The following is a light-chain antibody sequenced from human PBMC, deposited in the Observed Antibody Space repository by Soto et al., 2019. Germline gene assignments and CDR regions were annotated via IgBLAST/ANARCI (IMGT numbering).Light chain of an antibody. V-gene: IGKV1-5*03. CDR2: KAS. J-gene: IGKJ1*01. CDR1: QSISSW. Sequence: DIQMTQSPSTLSASVGDRVTITCRASQSISSWLASYQQKPGQAPNLLIYKASTLQSGVPSRFSGSGSGTEFTLAISSLQPDDSASYYCQQYNDNWTFGQGTKVEIK. CDR3: QQYNDNWT.